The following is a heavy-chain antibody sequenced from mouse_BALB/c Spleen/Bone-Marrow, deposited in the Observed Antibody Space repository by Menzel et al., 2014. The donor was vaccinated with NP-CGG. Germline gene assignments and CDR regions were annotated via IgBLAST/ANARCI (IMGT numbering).Heavy chain of an antibody. CDR3: THHGNYWFFDV. J-gene: IGHJ1*01. CDR1: GFDLTRYW. CDR2: INPDSSTI. D-gene: IGHD2-1*01. Sequence: EVKLVESGRGLVQPSGSLKLSCAASGFDLTRYWMSWVRQPPGKGLEWIGEINPDSSTINYTPPLTDKFIISRDNAKHALLMQMSKVSAADTAFYCCTHHGNYWFFDVWGAGTTVNVSS. V-gene: IGHV4-1*02.